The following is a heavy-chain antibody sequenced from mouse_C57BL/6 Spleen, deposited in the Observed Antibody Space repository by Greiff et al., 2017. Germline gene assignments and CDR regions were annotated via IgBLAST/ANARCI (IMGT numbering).Heavy chain of an antibody. CDR3: ARDYDYDEGYFDV. CDR1: GYTFTSYW. D-gene: IGHD2-4*01. CDR2: IHPNSGST. J-gene: IGHJ1*03. Sequence: QVQLQQPGAELVQPGASVKLSCTASGYTFTSYWMPWVQQRPGQGLEWIGMIHPNSGSTNYNEKFKSKATLTVDKSTSTAYMQLSSLTSEDSAFYYCARDYDYDEGYFDVWGTGTTVTVSS. V-gene: IGHV1-64*01.